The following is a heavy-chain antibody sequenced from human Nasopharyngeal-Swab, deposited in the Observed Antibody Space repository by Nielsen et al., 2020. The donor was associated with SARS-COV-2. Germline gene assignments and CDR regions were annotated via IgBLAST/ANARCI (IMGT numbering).Heavy chain of an antibody. CDR3: ARDPFQRFFDWFPYGMDV. Sequence: GGSLRLSCAASGFTFSDYYMSWIRQAPGKGLEWVSYISSSGSTIYYADSVKGRFTISRDNAKNSLYLQMNSLRAEDTAVYYCARDPFQRFFDWFPYGMDVWGQGTPVTVSS. V-gene: IGHV3-11*04. D-gene: IGHD3-9*01. CDR1: GFTFSDYY. CDR2: ISSSGSTI. J-gene: IGHJ6*02.